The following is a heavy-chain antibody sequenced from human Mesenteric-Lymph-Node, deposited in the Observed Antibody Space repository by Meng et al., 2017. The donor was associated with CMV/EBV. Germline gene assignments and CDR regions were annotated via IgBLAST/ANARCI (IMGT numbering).Heavy chain of an antibody. CDR2: IRDDGNKK. CDR3: ALHPGIAAAGIIY. J-gene: IGHJ4*02. CDR1: GFTFRSYG. V-gene: IGHV3-30*02. Sequence: GESLKISCAASGFTFRSYGMHWVRQVPGKGLEWVAFIRDDGNKKDYADSVKGRFTISRDNSRNMMYLQMNSLRAEDTAVYYCALHPGIAAAGIIYWGQGTLVTVSS. D-gene: IGHD6-13*01.